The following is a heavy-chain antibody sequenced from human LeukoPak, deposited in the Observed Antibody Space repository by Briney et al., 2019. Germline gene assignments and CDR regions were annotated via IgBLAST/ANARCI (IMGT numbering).Heavy chain of an antibody. CDR1: GGSISSSSYY. D-gene: IGHD2-2*01. Sequence: PSETLSLTCTVSGGSISSSSYYWGWIRQPPGKGLEWIGSIYYSGSTYYNPSLKSRVTISVDTSKNQFSLKLSSVTAADTAVYYCSRLGCSSTNCYGRSAFDIWGQGTMVTVSS. V-gene: IGHV4-39*01. CDR2: IYYSGST. J-gene: IGHJ3*02. CDR3: SRLGCSSTNCYGRSAFDI.